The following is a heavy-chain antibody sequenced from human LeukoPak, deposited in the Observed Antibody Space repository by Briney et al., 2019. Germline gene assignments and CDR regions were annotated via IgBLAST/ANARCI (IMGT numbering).Heavy chain of an antibody. J-gene: IGHJ4*02. V-gene: IGHV3-30*18. D-gene: IGHD6-19*01. CDR1: GFTFSTYG. CDR3: AKGRPPLGIAVPEFDY. Sequence: PGGSLRLSCAASGFTFSTYGIHWVRQAPGKGLEWVALISYDGSNKYYADSVKGRFTISRDNSKNTLYLQMNSLRPEDTAVYYCAKGRPPLGIAVPEFDYWGQGTLVTVSS. CDR2: ISYDGSNK.